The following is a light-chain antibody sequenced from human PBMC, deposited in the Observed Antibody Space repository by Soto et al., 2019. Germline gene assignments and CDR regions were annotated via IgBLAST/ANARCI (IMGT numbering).Light chain of an antibody. J-gene: IGKJ1*01. CDR2: KAS. V-gene: IGKV1-5*03. CDR3: QHFNIYPWT. Sequence: DIQMTSSPSTLSASVGDRVTVTCRASQSISSWLAWYQQKPGKAPKLLINKASSLESGVPSRFSGSGSGTEFTLTISSLQPDDFATYYCQHFNIYPWTFGQGAKVDI. CDR1: QSISSW.